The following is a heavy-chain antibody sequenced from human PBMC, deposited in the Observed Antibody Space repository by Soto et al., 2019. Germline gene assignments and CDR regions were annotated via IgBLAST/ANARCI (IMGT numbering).Heavy chain of an antibody. CDR2: ISAHNGNT. V-gene: IGHV1-18*04. CDR3: ARDPRVYYDSSGYYWVY. D-gene: IGHD3-22*01. CDR1: GYTFSNYA. Sequence: ASVTVSCKASGYTFSNYAITWVRQAPGQGLEWMGWISAHNGNTNYAQNFQGRVTMTTDTSTSTAYMELRSLRSDDTAVYYCARDPRVYYDSSGYYWVYWGQGTLVTVS. J-gene: IGHJ4*02.